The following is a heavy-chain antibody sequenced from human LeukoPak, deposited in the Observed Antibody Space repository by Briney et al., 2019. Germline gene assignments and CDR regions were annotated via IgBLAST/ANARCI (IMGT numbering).Heavy chain of an antibody. CDR1: GYTFTNCA. J-gene: IGHJ6*02. CDR3: ARDRWHCRVNCDSVYYFALDV. Sequence: ASVKVSCKGSGYTFTNCAIHWVRQAPGQSLEWLGWINPGNGDTKYSQDFQGRVTINTDTSAATAYVELNSLTSEDTAVYYCARDRWHCRVNCDSVYYFALDVWGQGTTVTVSS. V-gene: IGHV1-3*01. CDR2: INPGNGDT. D-gene: IGHD2-15*01.